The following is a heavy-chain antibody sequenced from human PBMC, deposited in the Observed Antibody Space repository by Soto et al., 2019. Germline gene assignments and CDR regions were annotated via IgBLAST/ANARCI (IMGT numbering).Heavy chain of an antibody. V-gene: IGHV4-34*01. J-gene: IGHJ6*02. D-gene: IGHD6-13*01. CDR1: GGSFSGYY. CDR3: ARIRQQLPRYKYYYYGMDV. CDR2: INHSGST. Sequence: SETLSLTCAVYGGSFSGYYWSWIRQPPGKGLEWIGEINHSGSTNYNPSLKSRVTISVDTSKNQFSLKLSSVTAADTAVYYCARIRQQLPRYKYYYYGMDVWGQGTTVTVSS.